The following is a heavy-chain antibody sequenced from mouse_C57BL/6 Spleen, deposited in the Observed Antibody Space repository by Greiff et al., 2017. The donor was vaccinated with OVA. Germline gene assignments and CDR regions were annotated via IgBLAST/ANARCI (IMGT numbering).Heavy chain of an antibody. CDR3: ARWITTAAFDY. Sequence: VQLQESGPGLVKPSQSLSLTCSVTGYSITSGYHCNWLPPLPANKLEWMGYISYDGSNNYNPSLKTRISITRDTSKNQFFLKLNSVTTEDTATYYCARWITTAAFDYWGQGTTLTVSS. D-gene: IGHD1-2*01. CDR1: GYSITSGYH. CDR2: ISYDGSN. V-gene: IGHV3-6*01. J-gene: IGHJ2*01.